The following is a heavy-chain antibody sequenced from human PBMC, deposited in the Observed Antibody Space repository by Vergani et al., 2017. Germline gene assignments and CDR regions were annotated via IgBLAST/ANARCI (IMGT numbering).Heavy chain of an antibody. Sequence: VQLQESGPGLVKPSETLSLTCPVSGSSLSAYFWTWIRQPAGKGLGWIGRKSVGGDTNHNPTLKSRVIMSVDTSKNQFFLRLSSVTAADTAVYYCARDDKVIGGGNNWFDPWGQGTLVIVSS. CDR2: KSVGGDT. J-gene: IGHJ5*02. V-gene: IGHV4-4*07. CDR1: GSSLSAYF. D-gene: IGHD3-16*01. CDR3: ARDDKVIGGGNNWFDP.